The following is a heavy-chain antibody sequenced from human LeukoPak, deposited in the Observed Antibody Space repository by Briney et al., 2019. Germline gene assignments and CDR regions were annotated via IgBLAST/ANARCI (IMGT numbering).Heavy chain of an antibody. CDR3: ARGRGSSSSNYYYYMDV. D-gene: IGHD6-6*01. CDR2: INPNSGNT. CDR1: GYTFTSYD. J-gene: IGHJ6*03. Sequence: ASVKVSCKASGYTFTSYDINWVRQAAGQGLEWMGWINPNSGNTGYAQKFQGRVTITRNTSISPAYMELSSLRSEDTAVYYCARGRGSSSSNYYYYMDVWGKGTTVTVSS. V-gene: IGHV1-8*03.